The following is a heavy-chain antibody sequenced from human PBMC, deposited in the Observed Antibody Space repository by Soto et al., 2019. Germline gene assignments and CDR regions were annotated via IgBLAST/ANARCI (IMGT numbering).Heavy chain of an antibody. D-gene: IGHD6-25*01. Sequence: EVQLVESGGGLVQPGGSLRLSCAASGFTFSRHWMHWVRQTPGKGPVWVSRISGDGSSTKYADSVKGRFTIARDNAKNTLFLQMRSLRAEDTAVYYCAREVIEAVGTSRWFDPWGQGPLVTVSS. V-gene: IGHV3-74*03. J-gene: IGHJ5*02. CDR2: ISGDGSST. CDR1: GFTFSRHW. CDR3: AREVIEAVGTSRWFDP.